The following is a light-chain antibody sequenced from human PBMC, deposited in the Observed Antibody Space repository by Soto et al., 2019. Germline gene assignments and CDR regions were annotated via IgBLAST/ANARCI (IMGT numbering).Light chain of an antibody. CDR2: KAS. CDR3: QQYNSYSLT. J-gene: IGKJ4*01. V-gene: IGKV1-5*03. CDR1: QSISSW. Sequence: DIQMTQSPSTLSASVGDRVTITCRASQSISSWLAWYQQKPGKAPKLLVYKASSLESGVPSRFSGSGSGTEFTLTISSLQPDDFATYYCQQYNSYSLTFGGGTKVEIK.